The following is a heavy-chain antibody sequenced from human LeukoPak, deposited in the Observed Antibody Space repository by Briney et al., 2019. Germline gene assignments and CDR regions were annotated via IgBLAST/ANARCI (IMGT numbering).Heavy chain of an antibody. Sequence: PGGSLRLSCAASGFTVSSTYMRWVRHAPGPGLECVSLIYSSGSTFYADSVQGRFTISRDNSKNTLYLQMNRLRAEDTAMYYCARDSSSFPNYFDFWGQGTLVTVSS. CDR2: IYSSGST. V-gene: IGHV3-53*01. D-gene: IGHD3-3*02. CDR1: GFTVSSTY. CDR3: ARDSSSFPNYFDF. J-gene: IGHJ4*02.